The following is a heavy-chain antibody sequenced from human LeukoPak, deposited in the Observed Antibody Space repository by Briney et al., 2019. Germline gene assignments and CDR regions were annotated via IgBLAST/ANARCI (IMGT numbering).Heavy chain of an antibody. CDR2: ISSSGSTI. J-gene: IGHJ6*04. CDR3: AELGITMIGGV. CDR1: GFTFSSYE. Sequence: PGGCLRRSCAGSGFTFSSYEMKWGGQAPGEGGGWVSYISSSGSTIYYADSVKGRFTISRDNAKNSLYLQMNSLGAEDTAVYYCAELGITMIGGVWGKGTTVTISS. V-gene: IGHV3-48*03. D-gene: IGHD3-10*02.